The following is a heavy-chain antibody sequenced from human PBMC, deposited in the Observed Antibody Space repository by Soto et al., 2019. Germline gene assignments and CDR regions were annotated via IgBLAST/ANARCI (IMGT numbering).Heavy chain of an antibody. CDR1: GLTVSSNY. CDR2: MYSGGST. V-gene: IGHV3-66*01. D-gene: IGHD2-2*01. Sequence: EVQLVESGGGLVQPGGSLRLSCAASGLTVSSNYMSWVRQAPGKGLEWVSVMYSGGSTYYADSVKGRFIISRDNYKNTLYLQMDSLRAEDTAVYYCARDSSLHQPLFYGMDVWGQGTTVTVSS. CDR3: ARDSSLHQPLFYGMDV. J-gene: IGHJ6*02.